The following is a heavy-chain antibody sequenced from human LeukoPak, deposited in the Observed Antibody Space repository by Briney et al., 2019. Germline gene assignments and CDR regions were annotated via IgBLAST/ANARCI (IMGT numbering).Heavy chain of an antibody. J-gene: IGHJ4*02. CDR3: AKDTTVVTLIEYYFDY. V-gene: IGHV3-23*01. D-gene: IGHD4-23*01. Sequence: GGSLRLSCAASGFTFSSYAMSWDRQAPGKGLEWVSAISGSGGSTYYADSVKGRFTISRDNSKNTLYLQMNSLRAEDTAVYYCAKDTTVVTLIEYYFDYWGQGTLVTVSS. CDR2: ISGSGGST. CDR1: GFTFSSYA.